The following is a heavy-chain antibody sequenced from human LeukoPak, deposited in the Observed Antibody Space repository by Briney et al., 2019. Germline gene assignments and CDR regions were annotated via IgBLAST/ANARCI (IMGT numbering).Heavy chain of an antibody. CDR2: ISGSGGST. Sequence: GGSPRLSCAASGFTFSSYAMSWVRQAPGKGLEWVSAISGSGGSTYYADSVKGRFTISRDNSKNTLYLQMNSLRAEDTAVYYCAKTGGLVWSGYYTRFDPWGQGTLVTVSS. V-gene: IGHV3-23*01. CDR3: AKTGGLVWSGYYTRFDP. D-gene: IGHD3-3*01. CDR1: GFTFSSYA. J-gene: IGHJ5*02.